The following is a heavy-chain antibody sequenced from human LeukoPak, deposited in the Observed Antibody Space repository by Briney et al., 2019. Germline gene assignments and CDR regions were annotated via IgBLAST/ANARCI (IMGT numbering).Heavy chain of an antibody. J-gene: IGHJ4*02. Sequence: ASVKVSCKASGYTFTIYAMHWVRQAPGQRLEWMGWINAGNGNTKYSQEFQGRVTITRDTSASTAYMELSSLRSEDMAVYYCARDRGDILTGYYSYYFDYWGQGTLVTVSS. D-gene: IGHD3-9*01. CDR3: ARDRGDILTGYYSYYFDY. V-gene: IGHV1-3*03. CDR1: GYTFTIYA. CDR2: INAGNGNT.